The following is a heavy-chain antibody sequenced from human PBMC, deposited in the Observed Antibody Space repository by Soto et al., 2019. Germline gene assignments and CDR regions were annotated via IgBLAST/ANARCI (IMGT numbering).Heavy chain of an antibody. CDR3: ATDFSGWYGSSEYGF. D-gene: IGHD6-19*01. CDR1: GFTFSSSG. CDR2: ISYDGGKK. V-gene: IGHV3-30*03. Sequence: QVQLVESGGGVVQPGRSLRLSCAASGFTFSSSGIHWVRQAPGKGLEWVAVISYDGGKKYYVDSVKGRFTISRDNSKNTLYLQMNSLRAEDTAVYYCATDFSGWYGSSEYGFWGQGTLVTVSS. J-gene: IGHJ4*02.